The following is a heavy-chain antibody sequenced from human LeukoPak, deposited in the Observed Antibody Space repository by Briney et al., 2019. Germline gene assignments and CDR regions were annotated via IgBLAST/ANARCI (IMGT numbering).Heavy chain of an antibody. Sequence: GGSLRLSCAASGFTFSSYGMHWVRQAPGKGLEWVAVICYDGSNKYYADSVKGRFTISRDNSKNKLYLQMNSLRAEDTAVYYCSCRSREVPSAIDYWGQGTVVTVSS. CDR2: ICYDGSNK. J-gene: IGHJ4*02. CDR3: SCRSREVPSAIDY. CDR1: GFTFSSYG. V-gene: IGHV3-33*01. D-gene: IGHD2-2*01.